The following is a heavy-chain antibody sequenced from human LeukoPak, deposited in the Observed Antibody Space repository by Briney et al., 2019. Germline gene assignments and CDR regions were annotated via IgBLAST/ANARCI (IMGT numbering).Heavy chain of an antibody. Sequence: GGSLRLSCAASGFTFSSYAMHWVRQAPGKGLEWVAVISYDGSNKYYADSVKGRFTISRDNSKNTLYLQMNSLRAEDTAVYYCARGSGYCSSTSCYTGTSFDYWGQGTLVTVSS. CDR2: ISYDGSNK. J-gene: IGHJ4*02. D-gene: IGHD2-2*02. V-gene: IGHV3-30-3*01. CDR1: GFTFSSYA. CDR3: ARGSGYCSSTSCYTGTSFDY.